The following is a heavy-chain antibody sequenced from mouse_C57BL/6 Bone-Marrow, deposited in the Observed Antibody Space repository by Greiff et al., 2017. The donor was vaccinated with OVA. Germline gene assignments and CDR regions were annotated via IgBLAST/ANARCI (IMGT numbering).Heavy chain of an antibody. J-gene: IGHJ1*03. CDR1: GFTFSSYA. V-gene: IGHV5-4*01. D-gene: IGHD2-1*01. Sequence: EVKLMESGGGLVKPGGSLKLSCAASGFTFSSYAMSWVRQTPEKRLEWVATISDGGSYTYYPDNVKGRFTISRDNAKNNLYLQMSHLKSEDTAMYYCARDDGNPHWYFDVWGTGTTVTVSS. CDR2: ISDGGSYT. CDR3: ARDDGNPHWYFDV.